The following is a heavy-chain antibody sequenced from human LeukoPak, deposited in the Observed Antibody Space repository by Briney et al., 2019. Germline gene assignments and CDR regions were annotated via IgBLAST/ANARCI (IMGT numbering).Heavy chain of an antibody. D-gene: IGHD6-19*01. CDR2: INHSGST. Sequence: SETLSLTCAVYGGSFSGYYWSWIRQPPGKGLEWIGEINHSGSTNYNPSLKSRVTISVDTSKNQFSLKLSSVTAADTAVYYCASLPPVAGISYWGQGTLVTVSS. CDR1: GGSFSGYY. J-gene: IGHJ4*02. CDR3: ASLPPVAGISY. V-gene: IGHV4-34*01.